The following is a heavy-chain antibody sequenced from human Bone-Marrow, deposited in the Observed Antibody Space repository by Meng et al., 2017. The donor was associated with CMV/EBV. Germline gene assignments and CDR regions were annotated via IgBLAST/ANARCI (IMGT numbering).Heavy chain of an antibody. V-gene: IGHV1-24*01. CDR1: GYTFTALS. Sequence: ASVKVSCKVSGYTFTALSRHWVRQAPGKGLEWMGGFDPEDGEIMYAQKFQGRVTMTEDTSTDTDYMELSSLTSEDTAVYFCATAGIAVSGTAPDAFDVWGQGTMVTV. CDR3: ATAGIAVSGTAPDAFDV. CDR2: FDPEDGEI. J-gene: IGHJ3*01. D-gene: IGHD6-19*01.